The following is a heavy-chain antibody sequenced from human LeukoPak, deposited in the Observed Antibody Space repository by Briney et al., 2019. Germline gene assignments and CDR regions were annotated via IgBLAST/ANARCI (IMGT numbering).Heavy chain of an antibody. Sequence: GGSLRRSCAASGFTFSSYSTDWVRQAPGKGLEWVSSISSSSSYIYYADSVKGRFTISRDNAKNSLYLQMNSLRAEDTALYYCARVGIYGDYGRYFDYWGQGTLVTVSS. CDR2: ISSSSSYI. CDR1: GFTFSSYS. J-gene: IGHJ4*02. CDR3: ARVGIYGDYGRYFDY. V-gene: IGHV3-21*04. D-gene: IGHD4-17*01.